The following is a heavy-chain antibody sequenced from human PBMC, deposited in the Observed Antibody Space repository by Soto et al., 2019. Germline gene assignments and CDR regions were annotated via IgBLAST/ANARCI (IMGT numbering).Heavy chain of an antibody. Sequence: QVQLVQSGAEVKKPGSSVKVSCKASGGTFRRYAISWVRQAPGQGLEWMGGITPMFGTANYAQKFQGRVTITADESTSTVHMELRRLRSEDTAVYYCAQTLGSAVAGPGRFDLWGRGTLVTVSS. CDR3: AQTLGSAVAGPGRFDL. CDR2: ITPMFGTA. J-gene: IGHJ2*01. V-gene: IGHV1-69*01. CDR1: GGTFRRYA. D-gene: IGHD6-19*01.